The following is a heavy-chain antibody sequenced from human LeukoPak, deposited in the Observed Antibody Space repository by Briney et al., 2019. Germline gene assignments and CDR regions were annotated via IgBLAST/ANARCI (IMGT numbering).Heavy chain of an antibody. V-gene: IGHV3-20*04. CDR1: GFTFDDYG. D-gene: IGHD3-22*01. CDR2: INWNGGST. J-gene: IGHJ4*02. CDR3: ARVPLTYYYDSSGYYALDY. Sequence: GGSLRLSCAASGFTFDDYGMSWVRQAPGKGLEWVSGINWNGGSTGYAYSVKGRFTISRDNAKNSLYLQMNSLRAEDTALYYCARVPLTYYYDSSGYYALDYWGQGTLVTVSS.